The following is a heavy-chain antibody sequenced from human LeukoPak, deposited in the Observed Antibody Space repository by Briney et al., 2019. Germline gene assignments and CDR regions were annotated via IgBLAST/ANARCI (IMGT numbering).Heavy chain of an antibody. D-gene: IGHD4-17*01. V-gene: IGHV4-59*01. Sequence: SETLSLTCTVSGGSIGGSYWSWIRQPPGKGLEWIAYMYNSGSTNYNPSLKSRVTISIDTSKNQFSLKLGSLTAADAAIYYCARGIESYGDYGYWGQGILVTVSS. CDR1: GGSIGGSY. J-gene: IGHJ4*02. CDR2: MYNSGST. CDR3: ARGIESYGDYGY.